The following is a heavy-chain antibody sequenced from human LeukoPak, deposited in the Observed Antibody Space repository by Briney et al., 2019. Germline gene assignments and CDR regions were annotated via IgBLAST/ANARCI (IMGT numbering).Heavy chain of an antibody. Sequence: SQTLSLTCTVSGGSISSGSYYWSWLRQPAGTGLEWIGRIYSSGSTNYNPSLKRRVTISVDTSKNQFSLKPSSVTAADTAVYYCARGQGLSYGRIGDYFDYWGQGTLVTVSS. CDR3: ARGQGLSYGRIGDYFDY. J-gene: IGHJ4*02. CDR2: IYSSGST. D-gene: IGHD5-18*01. CDR1: GGSISSGSYY. V-gene: IGHV4-61*02.